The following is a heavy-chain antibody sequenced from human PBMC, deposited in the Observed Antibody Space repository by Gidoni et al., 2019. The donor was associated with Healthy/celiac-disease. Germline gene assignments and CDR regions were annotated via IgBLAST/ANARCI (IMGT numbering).Heavy chain of an antibody. V-gene: IGHV4-34*01. CDR2: INHSGST. Sequence: QVQLQQWCAGLLKPSETLSLTCAVYGGSFSGYYWSWIRQPPGKGLEWIGEINHSGSTNYNPSLKSRVTISVDTSKNQFSLKLSSVAAADTAVYYCARGTPGSSIAVAGPPKGWFDPWGQGTLVTVSS. CDR3: ARGTPGSSIAVAGPPKGWFDP. D-gene: IGHD6-19*01. J-gene: IGHJ5*02. CDR1: GGSFSGYY.